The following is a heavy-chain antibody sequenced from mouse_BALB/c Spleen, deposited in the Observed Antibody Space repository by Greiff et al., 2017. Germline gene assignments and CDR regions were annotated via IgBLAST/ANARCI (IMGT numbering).Heavy chain of an antibody. V-gene: IGHV5-9-4*01. CDR2: ISSGGSYT. CDR1: GFTFSSYA. Sequence: EVKLMESGGGLVKPGGSLKLSCAASGFTFSSYAMSWVRQSPEKRLEWVAEISSGGSYTYYPDTVTGRFTISRDNAKNTLYLEMSSLRSEDTAMYYCARKAFYDFYAMDYWGQGTSVTVSS. J-gene: IGHJ4*01. D-gene: IGHD2-3*01. CDR3: ARKAFYDFYAMDY.